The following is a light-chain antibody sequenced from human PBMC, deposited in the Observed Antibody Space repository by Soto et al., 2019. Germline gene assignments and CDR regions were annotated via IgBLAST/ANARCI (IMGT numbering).Light chain of an antibody. Sequence: QSVLTQPPSASGTPGQRVTISCSGGSSNVGSNSVNWYQQLPGTAPKLLIYANSHRPLGVPDRFSGSKSGTSASLAISGLQSEDEADYFCAAWDDNLNGWVFGGGTKLTVL. V-gene: IGLV1-44*01. CDR3: AAWDDNLNGWV. J-gene: IGLJ3*02. CDR1: SSNVGSNS. CDR2: ANS.